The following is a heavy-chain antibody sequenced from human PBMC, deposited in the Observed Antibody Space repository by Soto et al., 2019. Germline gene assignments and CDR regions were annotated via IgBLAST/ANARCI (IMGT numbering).Heavy chain of an antibody. Sequence: SETLTLTCTDSGGSITSSYWSWIRRPPGKGVEWIAYIYNTGISGYTPSTSYNPSLKSRVTMSVDTSKSQLFLKLTSVTAADTAVYYCARGEDAFFYYGLDVWGQGITVTVSS. CDR2: IYNTGISGYTPST. J-gene: IGHJ6*02. CDR1: GGSITSSY. V-gene: IGHV4-59*01. CDR3: ARGEDAFFYYGLDV.